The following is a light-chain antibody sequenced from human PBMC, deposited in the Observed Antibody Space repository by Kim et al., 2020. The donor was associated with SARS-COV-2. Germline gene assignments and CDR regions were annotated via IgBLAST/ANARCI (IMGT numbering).Light chain of an antibody. CDR2: LGS. Sequence: EPASISCRSSQSLLHSNGYNYLDWYLQKPGQSPQLLIYLGSNRASGVPDRFSGNGSGTDFTLKISRVEAEDVGVYYCMQALQTPYTFGQGTKLEIK. J-gene: IGKJ2*01. V-gene: IGKV2-28*01. CDR1: QSLLHSNGYNY. CDR3: MQALQTPYT.